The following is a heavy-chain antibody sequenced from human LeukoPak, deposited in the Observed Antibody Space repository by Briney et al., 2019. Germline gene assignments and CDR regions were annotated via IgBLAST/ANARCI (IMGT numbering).Heavy chain of an antibody. J-gene: IGHJ4*02. D-gene: IGHD1-26*01. Sequence: GGSLRLSCAASGFTFSSYDMTWVRQAPGRGLEWVSSIRPSGDNTYYADSVKGRFTISRDNSKNTLYLQMNSLRAEDTAVYYCAKRVTVGPTDYFDYWGQGTLVTVSS. CDR1: GFTFSSYD. CDR3: AKRVTVGPTDYFDY. V-gene: IGHV3-23*01. CDR2: IRPSGDNT.